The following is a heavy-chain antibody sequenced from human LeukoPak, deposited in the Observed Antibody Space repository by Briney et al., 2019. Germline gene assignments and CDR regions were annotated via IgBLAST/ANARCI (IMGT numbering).Heavy chain of an antibody. CDR2: ISYDGSNK. CDR1: GFTFSSYA. Sequence: PGRSLRLSCAASGFTFSSYAMHWVRQAPGKGLEWVAVISYDGSNKYYADSVKGRFTISRDNSKNTLYLQMSSLRAEDTAVYYCARVLTISTYYFDYWGQGTLVTVSS. CDR3: ARVLTISTYYFDY. D-gene: IGHD3-9*01. J-gene: IGHJ4*02. V-gene: IGHV3-30*04.